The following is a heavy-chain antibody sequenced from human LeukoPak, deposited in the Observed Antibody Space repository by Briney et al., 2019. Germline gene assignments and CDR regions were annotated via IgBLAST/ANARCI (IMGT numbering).Heavy chain of an antibody. CDR3: IRGGYNGFHFNF. Sequence: GGSLRLSCAASGFTFSSYSMNWVRQAPGKGLEWVSYISSSSSTIYYADSVKGRFTISRDNAKNSLHLQMSSLRAGDTAVYYCIRGGYNGFHFNFWGQGTLVTVSS. J-gene: IGHJ4*02. V-gene: IGHV3-48*04. CDR2: ISSSSSTI. D-gene: IGHD5-12*01. CDR1: GFTFSSYS.